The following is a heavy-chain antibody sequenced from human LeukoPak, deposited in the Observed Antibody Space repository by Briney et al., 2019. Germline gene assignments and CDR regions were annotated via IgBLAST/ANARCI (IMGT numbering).Heavy chain of an antibody. V-gene: IGHV4-59*01. J-gene: IGHJ5*02. CDR3: VRGFTLFDP. CDR1: GGSFNSYY. Sequence: PSETLSLTCSVSGGSFNSYYWSWIRQPPGKGLEWIGQFYYSGSTNYNPSLKSRVTISVDTSKNQFSLNLSSVTAADTALYYCVRGFTLFDPWGQGTLVTVSS. D-gene: IGHD2/OR15-2a*01. CDR2: FYYSGST.